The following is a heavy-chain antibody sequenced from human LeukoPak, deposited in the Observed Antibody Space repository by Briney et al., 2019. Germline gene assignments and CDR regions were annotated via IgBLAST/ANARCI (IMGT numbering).Heavy chain of an antibody. CDR2: IYYSGSI. CDR3: ARAYYYDSSGYYPGAFDI. V-gene: IGHV4-39*07. J-gene: IGHJ3*02. D-gene: IGHD3-22*01. Sequence: SETLSLTCTVSGGSISTSTYSWGWIRQPPEKGLEWIGSIYYSGSIYSNPSLKSRVSISVDTSKNQFSLKLSSVTAADMAVYYCARAYYYDSSGYYPGAFDIWGQGTLVTVSS. CDR1: GGSISTSTYS.